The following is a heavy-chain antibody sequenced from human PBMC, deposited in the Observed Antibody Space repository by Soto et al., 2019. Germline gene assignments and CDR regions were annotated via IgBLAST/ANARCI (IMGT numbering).Heavy chain of an antibody. CDR2: VKRKTQGGTT. J-gene: IGHJ4*01. D-gene: IGHD3-22*01. Sequence: PAASLRLSCAGTGLTFSKAWINWVGQAPGKGLEWVGRVKRKTQGGTTDYAEPVKGRFAISRDDSNNMVYLQMNSLKIEDPAVYYCTTDSYSTIIIVRFDYWGHGTLVTVSS. CDR3: TTDSYSTIIIVRFDY. V-gene: IGHV3-15*07. CDR1: GLTFSKAW.